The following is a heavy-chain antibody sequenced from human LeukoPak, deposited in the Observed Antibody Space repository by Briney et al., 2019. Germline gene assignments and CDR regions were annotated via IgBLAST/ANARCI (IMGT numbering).Heavy chain of an antibody. CDR3: ARGVAATRYWFDP. V-gene: IGHV4-38-2*01. CDR1: GYSISSGYY. Sequence: SETLSLTCAVSGYSISSGYYWGWIRQPPGKGLEWIGSIYHSGSTYYNPSLKSRVTISVDTSKNQSSLKLSSVTAADTAVYYCARGVAATRYWFDPWGQGTLVTVSS. D-gene: IGHD2-15*01. CDR2: IYHSGST. J-gene: IGHJ5*02.